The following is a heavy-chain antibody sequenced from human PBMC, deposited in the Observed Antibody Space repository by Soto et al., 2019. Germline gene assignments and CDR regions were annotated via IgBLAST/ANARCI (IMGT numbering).Heavy chain of an antibody. CDR3: ASGGYGAWYFSL. CDR2: IKGDGSST. J-gene: IGHJ2*01. V-gene: IGHV3-74*01. Sequence: EVQLVESGGGIVQPGGSLRLSCAASGFTFSTYWMHWIRKGPGKGLVWVSRIKGDGSSTSYADSVKGRFTISRDNPKNTAYLRMDSLRAQDTAVYYCASGGYGAWYFSLCGRGPLV. D-gene: IGHD3-16*01. CDR1: GFTFSTYW.